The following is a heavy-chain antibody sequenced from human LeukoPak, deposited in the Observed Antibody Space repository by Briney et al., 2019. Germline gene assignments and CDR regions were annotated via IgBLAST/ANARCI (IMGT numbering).Heavy chain of an antibody. Sequence: GASVQVSYQACGYTFTGYYMHWVGQATGQGLEWMGWINPNSGSPNHEQKFQGRVTMTRDTSISTAYMELRRLRSDDPALYYGAREGEGCSSTSCYRVGDKLYYYYYMDVWGKGTTVTVSS. CDR3: AREGEGCSSTSCYRVGDKLYYYYYMDV. J-gene: IGHJ6*03. D-gene: IGHD2-2*01. V-gene: IGHV1-2*02. CDR1: GYTFTGYY. CDR2: INPNSGSP.